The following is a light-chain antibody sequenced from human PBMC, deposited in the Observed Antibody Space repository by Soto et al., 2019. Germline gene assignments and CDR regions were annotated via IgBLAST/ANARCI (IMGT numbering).Light chain of an antibody. V-gene: IGLV2-14*01. CDR3: SSYTSSSTYV. CDR2: EVS. Sequence: QSVLTQPASVSGSPRQSITISCTGTSSDVGGYNYVSWYQQHPGKAPKLMIYEVSNRPSGVSNRFSGSKSGNTASLTISGLQAEDEADYYCSSYTSSSTYVFGTGTKV. CDR1: SSDVGGYNY. J-gene: IGLJ1*01.